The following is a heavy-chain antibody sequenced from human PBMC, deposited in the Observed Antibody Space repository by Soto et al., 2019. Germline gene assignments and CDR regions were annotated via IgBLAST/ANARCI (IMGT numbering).Heavy chain of an antibody. V-gene: IGHV3-74*01. CDR3: VRDNWGGFDY. D-gene: IGHD7-27*01. CDR2: INSDGYTI. Sequence: EVQLVESGGGLVQPGGSLRLSCAASGFILRNYWMHWVRQAPGKGLVWVSRINSDGYTIDYAESARGRFTISRDNAKNTLFLEMNSLRAEDTAVYYCVRDNWGGFDYWDQGTLVTVSS. CDR1: GFILRNYW. J-gene: IGHJ4*02.